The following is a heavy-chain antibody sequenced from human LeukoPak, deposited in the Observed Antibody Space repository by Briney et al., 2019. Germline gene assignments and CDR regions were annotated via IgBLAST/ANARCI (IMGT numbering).Heavy chain of an antibody. Sequence: PSETLPLTCTVSGVSVSNILYFWGWIRQPPGKGLEWIGSGYYSGTTFYHPSLKSRATISVDTSKNQVSLKVNSVTAADTALYYCARHSRNGFDMWGQGTMVTVSS. D-gene: IGHD6-13*01. CDR2: GYYSGTT. CDR1: GVSVSNILYF. J-gene: IGHJ3*02. V-gene: IGHV4-39*01. CDR3: ARHSRNGFDM.